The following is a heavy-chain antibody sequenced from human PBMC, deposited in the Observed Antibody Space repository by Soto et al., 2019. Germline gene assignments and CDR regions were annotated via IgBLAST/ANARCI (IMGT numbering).Heavy chain of an antibody. V-gene: IGHV3-30*01. CDR2: ISRDGTNK. CDR1: GFTFXXXX. D-gene: IGHD3-10*01. J-gene: IGHJ4*02. CDR3: ARSRSGAVADSFDF. Sequence: QPGRSLRLSCAXXGFTFXXXXXXWVRQAPGKGXXVVAVISRDGTNKYYVDSVKGRFTISRDNSRNTLYLQMNSLRHEDAAVYYCARSRSGAVADSFDFWGQGTLVTVSS.